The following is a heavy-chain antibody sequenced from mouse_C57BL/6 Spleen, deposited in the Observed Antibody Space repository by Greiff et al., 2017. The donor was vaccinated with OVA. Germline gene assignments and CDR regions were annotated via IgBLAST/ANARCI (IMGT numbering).Heavy chain of an antibody. J-gene: IGHJ2*01. V-gene: IGHV14-1*01. CDR1: GFNIKDYY. CDR3: TTFGYYGSSPFDY. Sequence: EVQLQQSGAELVRPGASVKLSCTASGFNIKDYYMHWVKQRPEQGLEWIGRIDPEDGDTDYAPKFQGKATMTADTSSNTAYLQLSSLTSEDTAVYYCTTFGYYGSSPFDYWGQGTTLTVSS. D-gene: IGHD1-1*01. CDR2: IDPEDGDT.